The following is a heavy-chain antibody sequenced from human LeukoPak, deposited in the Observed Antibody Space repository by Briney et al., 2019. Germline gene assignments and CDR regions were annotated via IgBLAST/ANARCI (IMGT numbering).Heavy chain of an antibody. D-gene: IGHD2-2*01. CDR3: ARHQVVPAAPRAWFDP. J-gene: IGHJ5*02. CDR2: IDTSGSYT. CDR1: GYRFTNYW. V-gene: IGHV5-10-1*01. Sequence: GESLEISLKGSGYRFTNYWISLGRPMPRQGVGWGGRIDTSGSYTNYSPSFQGHVTISADKSISTAYLQWSSLKASDTAMYYCARHQVVPAAPRAWFDPWGQGTLVTVSS.